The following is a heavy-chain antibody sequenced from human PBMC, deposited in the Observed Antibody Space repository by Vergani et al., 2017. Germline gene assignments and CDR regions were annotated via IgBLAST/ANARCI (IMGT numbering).Heavy chain of an antibody. D-gene: IGHD6-19*01. V-gene: IGHV4-59*11. J-gene: IGHJ5*02. CDR3: ASDTHSGQRADR. CDR1: FDSIRNLY. CDR2: IHYSENT. Sequence: QVQLQESGPGLVKSLETLSLTCSVSFDSIRNLYCNWIRQPPGKGLEWIGSIHYSENTNYNPSLKTRVTISVDTSKNQFSLTWTSVTAADTAVYYCASDTHSGQRADRWGQGVLVTVTS.